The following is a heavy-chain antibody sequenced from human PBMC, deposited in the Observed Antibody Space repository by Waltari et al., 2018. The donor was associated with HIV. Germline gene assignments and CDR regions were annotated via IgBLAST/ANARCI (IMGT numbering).Heavy chain of an antibody. CDR3: ARDTPGRQQLVSPFDF. CDR2: VHYIGST. V-gene: IGHV4-39*07. J-gene: IGHJ4*02. Sequence: QLQLQESGPGLVKSSETLSLTCTVSGGPISSSSYYWGWIRHSPGKGLEWIGSVHYIGSTYYNPSLKSRVTISVDVSKNQFSLKLNSVTAADTAVYYCARDTPGRQQLVSPFDFWGQGTLVTVSS. D-gene: IGHD6-13*01. CDR1: GGPISSSSYY.